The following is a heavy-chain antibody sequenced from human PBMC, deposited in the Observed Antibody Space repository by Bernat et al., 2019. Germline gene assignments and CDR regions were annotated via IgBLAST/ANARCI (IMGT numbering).Heavy chain of an antibody. CDR2: IWYDGSNK. V-gene: IGHV3-33*06. Sequence: QVQLVESGGGVVQPGRSLRLSCAASGFTFSSYGMHWVRQAPGKGLEWVAVIWYDGSNKYYADSVKGRFTISRDNSKNTLYLKMNSLRAEDTAVYYCAKGLGGNGNFYYYMDVWGKGTTVTVSS. D-gene: IGHD3-16*01. CDR3: AKGLGGNGNFYYYMDV. J-gene: IGHJ6*03. CDR1: GFTFSSYG.